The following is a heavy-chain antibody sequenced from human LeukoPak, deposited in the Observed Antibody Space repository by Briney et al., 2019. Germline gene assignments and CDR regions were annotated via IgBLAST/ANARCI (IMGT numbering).Heavy chain of an antibody. CDR1: GYSFTSYW. CDR2: IYPGDPDT. Sequence: GESLKISCKGSGYSFTSYWIGWVRQMPGKGLEWMGIIYPGDPDTRYSPSFQGQVTISADKSISTAYLQWSSLKASDTTMYYCARPGYCSSSNCYDLFFDYWGQGTLVTVSS. D-gene: IGHD2-2*01. V-gene: IGHV5-51*01. CDR3: ARPGYCSSSNCYDLFFDY. J-gene: IGHJ4*02.